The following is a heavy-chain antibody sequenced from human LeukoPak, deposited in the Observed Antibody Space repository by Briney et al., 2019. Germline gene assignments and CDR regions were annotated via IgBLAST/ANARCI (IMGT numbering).Heavy chain of an antibody. J-gene: IGHJ3*02. CDR1: GGSFSGYY. CDR2: INHSEST. D-gene: IGHD1-1*01. V-gene: IGHV4-34*01. CDR3: ARGLRTGTTGECAFDI. Sequence: SETLSLTCAVYGGSFSGYYWSWIRQPPGKGLEWIGEINHSESTNYNPSLKSRVTISVDTSKNQFSLKLSSVTAADTAVYYCARGLRTGTTGECAFDIWGQGTMVTVSS.